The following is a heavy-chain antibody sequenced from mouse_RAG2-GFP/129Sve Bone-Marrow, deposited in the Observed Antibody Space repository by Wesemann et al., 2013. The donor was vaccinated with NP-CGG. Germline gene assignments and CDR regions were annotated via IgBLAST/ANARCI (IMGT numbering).Heavy chain of an antibody. J-gene: IGHJ1*01. D-gene: IGHD2-14*01. CDR3: TRDNNRYDWYFDV. V-gene: IGHV5-6-4*01. Sequence: RFTISRDNAKNTLYLQMSSLKSEDTAMYYCTRDNNRYDWYFDVWGAGTTVTVSS.